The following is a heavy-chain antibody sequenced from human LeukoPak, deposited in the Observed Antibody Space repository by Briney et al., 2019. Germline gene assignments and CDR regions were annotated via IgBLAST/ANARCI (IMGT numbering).Heavy chain of an antibody. CDR2: IYHRGST. Sequence: SPETLSLTCAVSGYSINSAYYRGWIRQPPGKGLEWIGSIYHRGSTYYNPSLKSRLTISVDTSKNQFSLKLRSVTAADTAVYYCAGWVGELLPLFAYWGQGILVTVSS. CDR3: AGWVGELLPLFAY. CDR1: GYSINSAYY. J-gene: IGHJ4*02. D-gene: IGHD3-10*01. V-gene: IGHV4-38-2*01.